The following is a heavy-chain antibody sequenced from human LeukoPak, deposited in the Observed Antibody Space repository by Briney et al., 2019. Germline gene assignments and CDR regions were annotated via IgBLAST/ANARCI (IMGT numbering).Heavy chain of an antibody. J-gene: IGHJ4*02. V-gene: IGHV4-30-2*01. CDR3: ARGEGDFDWLGYFDY. CDR1: GGSISSGGYY. Sequence: PSQTLSLTCTVSGGSISSGGYYWSWIRQPPGKGLEWIGYIYHSGSTYYNPSLKSRVTISVDRSKNQFSLKLSSVTAADMAVYYCARGEGDFDWLGYFDYWGQGTLVTVSS. D-gene: IGHD3-9*01. CDR2: IYHSGST.